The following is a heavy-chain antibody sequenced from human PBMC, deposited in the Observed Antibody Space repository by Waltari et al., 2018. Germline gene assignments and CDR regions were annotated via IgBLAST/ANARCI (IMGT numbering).Heavy chain of an antibody. D-gene: IGHD3-22*01. Sequence: EVQLVESGGGLVQPGGSLRRSCAASGFTFSRYWMPWVRQAPGKGLVWVSRINSDGSGTIYADSVKGRFTISRDNAKNTLYLQLNSLRVEDTAVYYCAREPSPDSSGYFYYYMDVWGKGTTVTVSS. CDR1: GFTFSRYW. CDR2: INSDGSGT. J-gene: IGHJ6*03. CDR3: AREPSPDSSGYFYYYMDV. V-gene: IGHV3-74*01.